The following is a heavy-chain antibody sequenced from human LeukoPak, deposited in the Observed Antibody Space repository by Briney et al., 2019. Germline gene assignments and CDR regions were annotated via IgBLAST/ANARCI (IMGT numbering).Heavy chain of an antibody. CDR1: GYTFTGYY. V-gene: IGHV1-2*02. D-gene: IGHD2-21*01. CDR3: ARASKSTYYYYYYYYMDV. J-gene: IGHJ6*03. CDR2: INPNSGGT. Sequence: ASVKVSCKASGYTFTGYYMHWVRQAPGQGLEWMGWINPNSGGTNYAQKFQGRVTMTRDTSISTAYMELSRPRSDDTAVYYCARASKSTYYYYYYYYMDVWGKGTTVTVSS.